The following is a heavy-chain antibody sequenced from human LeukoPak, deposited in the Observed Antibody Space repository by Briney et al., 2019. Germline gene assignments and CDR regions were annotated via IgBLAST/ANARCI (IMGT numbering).Heavy chain of an antibody. CDR1: GFTVSSNY. D-gene: IGHD1-1*01. CDR3: AITRLNYYYYGMDV. V-gene: IGHV3-53*01. Sequence: GGSLRLSCAASGFTVSSNYMSWVRQAPGKGLEWVSVIYSGGSTYYADSVKGRFTISRDNSKNTLYLQMNSLKASDTAMYYCAITRLNYYYYGMDVWGQGTTVTVSS. J-gene: IGHJ6*02. CDR2: IYSGGST.